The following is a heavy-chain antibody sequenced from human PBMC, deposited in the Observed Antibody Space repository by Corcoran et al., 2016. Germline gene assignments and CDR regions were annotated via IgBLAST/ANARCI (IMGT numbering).Heavy chain of an antibody. CDR3: ARVCYGATYFKYYFDY. J-gene: IGHJ4*02. CDR1: GGTFSSYA. V-gene: IGHV1-69*06. CDR2: IIPIFGTA. Sequence: QVQLVQSGAEVKKPGSSVKVSCKASGGTFSSYAISWVRQAPGQGLEWMGGIIPIFGTANYAQKFQGRVTITADKSTSTAYMELSSLRSEDTAVYYCARVCYGATYFKYYFDYWGQGTLVTVSS. D-gene: IGHD2-15*01.